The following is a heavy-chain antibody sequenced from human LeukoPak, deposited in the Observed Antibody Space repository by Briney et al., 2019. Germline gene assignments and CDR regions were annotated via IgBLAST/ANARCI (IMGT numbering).Heavy chain of an antibody. Sequence: PGGSLRLSCAASGFTFSSYEMNWVRQAPGKGLEWVPYISSSGSNIKYADSVKGRFTISRGNAKNSVYLQMNSLRAEDTAVYYCARDIKGQYQDAFDIWGQGTMVTVSS. J-gene: IGHJ3*02. CDR1: GFTFSSYE. CDR3: ARDIKGQYQDAFDI. CDR2: ISSSGSNI. V-gene: IGHV3-48*03. D-gene: IGHD2-2*01.